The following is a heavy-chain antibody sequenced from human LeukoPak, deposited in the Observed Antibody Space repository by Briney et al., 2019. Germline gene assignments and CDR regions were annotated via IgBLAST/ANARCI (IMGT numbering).Heavy chain of an antibody. CDR1: GGSISSSSYY. D-gene: IGHD2-15*01. V-gene: IGHV4-39*01. CDR3: ARGTLGYCSGGSCYEGMDV. CDR2: IYYSGST. J-gene: IGHJ6*02. Sequence: SETLSLTCTVSGGSISSSSYYWGWIRQPPGKGLEWIGSIYYSGSTYYNPSLKSRVTISVDTSKNQFSLKLSSVTAADTAVYYCARGTLGYCSGGSCYEGMDVWGRGTTVTVSS.